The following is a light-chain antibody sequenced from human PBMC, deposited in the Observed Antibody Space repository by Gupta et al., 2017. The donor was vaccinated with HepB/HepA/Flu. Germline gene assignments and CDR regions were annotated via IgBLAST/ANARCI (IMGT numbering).Light chain of an antibody. V-gene: IGKV1-16*02. J-gene: IGKJ5*01. CDR3: QHQNNSPFT. CDR2: AAS. Sequence: DTQLTQSPSSLSASVGDRVTITCRASQGISDHLAWFQQKPGKAPKSLIYAASRLQSGVPSNFSGSGSGTDFTLTISSLQPEDSATYYCQHQNNSPFTFGQGTLLDIK. CDR1: QGISDH.